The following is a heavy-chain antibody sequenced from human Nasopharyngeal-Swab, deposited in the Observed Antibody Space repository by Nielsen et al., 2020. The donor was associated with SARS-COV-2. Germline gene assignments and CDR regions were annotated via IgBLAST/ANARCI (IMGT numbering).Heavy chain of an antibody. CDR3: ATWGIGYGENAHATFDS. J-gene: IGHJ4*02. CDR1: GGTFSSYK. V-gene: IGHV1-69*13. CDR2: IIPMFGTA. D-gene: IGHD4-17*01. Sequence: SVKVSCKASGGTFSSYKISWVRQAPGQGLEWMGGIIPMFGTANYAQKFQGRVTITADESTSTAYMELSSLRSEDTAVYYCATWGIGYGENAHATFDSWGQGTQVTVSS.